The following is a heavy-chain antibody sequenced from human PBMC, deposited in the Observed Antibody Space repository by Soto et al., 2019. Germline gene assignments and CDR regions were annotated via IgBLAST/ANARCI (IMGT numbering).Heavy chain of an antibody. J-gene: IGHJ5*02. CDR2: ISAYNGHT. CDR1: GYTFTSYG. V-gene: IGHV1-18*01. CDR3: ARDFRSYCSSTSCANWFDP. D-gene: IGHD2-2*01. Sequence: GASVKVSCKASGYTFTSYGISWVRQAPGQGLEWMGWISAYNGHTNYAQDLQGRVTMTTDTSTSIAYMELRSLRSADTAVYYCARDFRSYCSSTSCANWFDPWGQGTLVTVSS.